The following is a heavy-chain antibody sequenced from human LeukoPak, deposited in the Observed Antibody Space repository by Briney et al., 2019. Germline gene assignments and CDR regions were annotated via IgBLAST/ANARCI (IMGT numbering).Heavy chain of an antibody. CDR3: ARRVVVVPAVNNWFDP. CDR1: GGSISSYY. Sequence: PSETLSLTCTVSGGSISSYYWSWIRQPPGKGLEWIGSIYYSGSTYYNPSLKSRVTISVDTSKNQFSLILSSVTAADTAVYYCARRVVVVPAVNNWFDPWGQGTLVTVSS. V-gene: IGHV4-59*04. D-gene: IGHD2-2*01. CDR2: IYYSGST. J-gene: IGHJ5*02.